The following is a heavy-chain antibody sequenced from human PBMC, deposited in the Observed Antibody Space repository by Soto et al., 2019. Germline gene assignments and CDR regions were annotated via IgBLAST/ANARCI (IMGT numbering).Heavy chain of an antibody. Sequence: SVKVSCKASGGTFSSYAISWVRQAPGHGLEWMGGIIPIFGTANYAQKFQGRVTITADESTSTAYMELSSLRSEDTAVYYCARRRPNYYDSSGYFDYWGQGTLVTVSS. CDR2: IIPIFGTA. CDR3: ARRRPNYYDSSGYFDY. D-gene: IGHD3-22*01. V-gene: IGHV1-69*13. J-gene: IGHJ4*02. CDR1: GGTFSSYA.